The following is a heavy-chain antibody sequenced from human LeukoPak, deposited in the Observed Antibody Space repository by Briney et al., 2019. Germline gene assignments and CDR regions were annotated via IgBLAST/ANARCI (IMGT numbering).Heavy chain of an antibody. V-gene: IGHV3-30*18. CDR1: GFTFSSYG. CDR3: AKDEYYYDSSGYTPYYYYYGMDI. J-gene: IGHJ6*02. Sequence: GRSLRLSCAASGFTFSSYGMHWVRQAPGKGLEWVAVISYDGSNKYYADSVKGRFTISRDNSKNTLYLQMNSLRAEDTAVYYCAKDEYYYDSSGYTPYYYYYGMDIWGQGTTVTVSS. CDR2: ISYDGSNK. D-gene: IGHD3-22*01.